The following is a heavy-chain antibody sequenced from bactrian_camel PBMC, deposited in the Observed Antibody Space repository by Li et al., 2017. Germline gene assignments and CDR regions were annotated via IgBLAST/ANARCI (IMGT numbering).Heavy chain of an antibody. CDR2: IYTGDGIQ. Sequence: HVQLVESGGGSVQAGGSLRLSCEVSGYANDRDVCVAWFRQMPGKEREGVATIYTGDGIQYYADSVKGRFTISRDNAKNTVYLQLNSLKTEDMGMYYCEADGVESGYFELWGLGTQVTVS. D-gene: IGHD5*01. J-gene: IGHJ2*01. V-gene: IGHV3S63*01. CDR1: GYANDRDV. CDR3: EADGVESGYFEL.